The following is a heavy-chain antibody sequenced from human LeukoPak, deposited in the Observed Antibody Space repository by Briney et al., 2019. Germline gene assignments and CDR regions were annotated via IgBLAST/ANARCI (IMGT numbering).Heavy chain of an antibody. CDR1: GGSFSGYY. V-gene: IGHV4-34*01. D-gene: IGHD6-19*01. Sequence: SETLSLTCAVYGGSFSGYYWSWIRQPPGKGLEWVGEINHSGSTNYNPSLKSRVTISVDTSKNQFSLKLSSVTAADTAVYYCARASKYSSGWYLNWFDPWGQGTLVTVSS. J-gene: IGHJ5*02. CDR3: ARASKYSSGWYLNWFDP. CDR2: INHSGST.